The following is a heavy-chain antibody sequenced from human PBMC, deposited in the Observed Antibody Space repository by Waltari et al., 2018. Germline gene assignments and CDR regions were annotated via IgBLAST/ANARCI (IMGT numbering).Heavy chain of an antibody. Sequence: QVQLVESGGGVVQPGRSLRLSCAASGFTFSSYAMHWVRQAPGKGLGWVAVISYDGSNKYYADSVKGRFTISRDNSKNTLYLQMNSLRAEDTAVYYCAREGIAVAGFDYWGQGTLVTVSS. V-gene: IGHV3-30-3*01. J-gene: IGHJ4*02. CDR1: GFTFSSYA. CDR2: ISYDGSNK. D-gene: IGHD6-19*01. CDR3: AREGIAVAGFDY.